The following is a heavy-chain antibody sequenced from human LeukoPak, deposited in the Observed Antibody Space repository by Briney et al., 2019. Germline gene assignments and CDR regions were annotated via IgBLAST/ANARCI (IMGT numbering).Heavy chain of an antibody. CDR3: ARGGGDYSNCEGFDNFDY. Sequence: ASVKVSCKASGYTFTSYDINWVRQATGQGLEWMGWMNPNSGNTGYAQKFQGRVTMTRNTSISTAYMELSSLRSEDTAVYYCARGGGDYSNCEGFDNFDYWGQGTLVTVSS. J-gene: IGHJ4*02. V-gene: IGHV1-8*01. CDR2: MNPNSGNT. D-gene: IGHD4-11*01. CDR1: GYTFTSYD.